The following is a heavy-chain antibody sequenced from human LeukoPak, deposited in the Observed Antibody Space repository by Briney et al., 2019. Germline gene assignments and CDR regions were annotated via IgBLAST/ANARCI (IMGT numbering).Heavy chain of an antibody. CDR3: VKGQWGTPCGMDV. CDR2: ITSNGDST. CDR1: GFTFSWYA. D-gene: IGHD3-16*01. V-gene: IGHV3-64D*06. Sequence: GGSLRLSCSASGFTFSWYALHWVRRAPGKGLEYVSVITSNGDSTYYADSVKGRFTISRDNSKNTLYLQMSSLRAEDTAVYYCVKGQWGTPCGMDVWGRGTTVTVSS. J-gene: IGHJ6*02.